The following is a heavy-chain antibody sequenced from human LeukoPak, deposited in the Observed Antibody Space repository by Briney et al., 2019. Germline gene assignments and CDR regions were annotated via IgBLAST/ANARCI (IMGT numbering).Heavy chain of an antibody. J-gene: IGHJ4*02. CDR2: IYPGDSDS. CDR3: ARRLYSGSYDY. D-gene: IGHD1-26*01. Sequence: GESLKISCTGSGYNFMNYWVGWVRRMPGKGLEWMGIIYPGDSDSRYSPSFQGQVTVSADKSISTAYLQWSSLQASDTAMYYCARRLYSGSYDYWGQGTLVTVSS. CDR1: GYNFMNYW. V-gene: IGHV5-51*01.